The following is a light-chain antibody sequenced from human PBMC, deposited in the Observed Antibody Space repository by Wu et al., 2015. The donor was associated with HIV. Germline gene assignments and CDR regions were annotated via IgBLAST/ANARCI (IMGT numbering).Light chain of an antibody. CDR1: QDISSA. CDR3: QQFNSYPIT. CDR2: DAS. Sequence: AIQLTQSPSSLSTSVGDRINITCRASQDISSALAWYQQKPGKPPKLLIYDASSLESGVPSRFSGSGSGTDFTLTISSLQSEDFATYYCQQFNSYPITFGQGTRLEIK. J-gene: IGKJ5*01. V-gene: IGKV1-13*02.